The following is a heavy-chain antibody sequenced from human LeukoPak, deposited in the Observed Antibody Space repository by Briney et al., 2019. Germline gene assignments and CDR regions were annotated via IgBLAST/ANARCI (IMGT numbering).Heavy chain of an antibody. D-gene: IGHD6-19*01. V-gene: IGHV3-11*01. CDR3: AKCPWPGSGWYSDY. CDR1: GFTFSDYY. CDR2: ISSSGSTI. Sequence: GGSLRLSCAASGFTFSDYYMSWIRQAPGKGLEWVSYISSSGSTIYYADSVKGRFTISRDNAKNSLYLQMNSLRAEDTAVYYCAKCPWPGSGWYSDYWGQGTLVTVSS. J-gene: IGHJ4*02.